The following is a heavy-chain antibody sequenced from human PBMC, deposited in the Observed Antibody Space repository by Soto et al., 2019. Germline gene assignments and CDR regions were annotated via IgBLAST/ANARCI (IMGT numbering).Heavy chain of an antibody. CDR3: AKFRSSTSCYVY. V-gene: IGHV3-23*01. CDR1: GFTFSSYA. J-gene: IGHJ4*02. Sequence: PGGSLRLSCAASGFTFSSYAMHWVRQAPGKGLEWVSAISDSGGSTYYADSVKGRFTISRDNSKNTLYLQMNSLRAEDTAVYYCAKFRSSTSCYVYWGQGTLVTVSS. CDR2: ISDSGGST. D-gene: IGHD2-2*01.